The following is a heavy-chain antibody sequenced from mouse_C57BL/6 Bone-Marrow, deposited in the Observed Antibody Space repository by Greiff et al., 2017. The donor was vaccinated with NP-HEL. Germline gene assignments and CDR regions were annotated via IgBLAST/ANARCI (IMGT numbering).Heavy chain of an antibody. V-gene: IGHV1-50*01. CDR1: GYTFTSYW. Sequence: QVQLQQPGAELVKPGASVKLSCKASGYTFTSYWMQWVKPRPGQGLEWIGEIDPSDSYTNYNQKFKGKATLTVDTSSSTAYMQLSSLTSEDSAVYYCARRYYGFDYWGQGTTLTVSS. D-gene: IGHD1-1*01. J-gene: IGHJ2*01. CDR2: IDPSDSYT. CDR3: ARRYYGFDY.